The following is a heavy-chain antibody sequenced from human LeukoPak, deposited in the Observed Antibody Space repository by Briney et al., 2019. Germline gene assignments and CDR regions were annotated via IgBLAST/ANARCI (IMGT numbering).Heavy chain of an antibody. D-gene: IGHD2-21*01. CDR1: GGSISSYY. CDR3: AGHHPRDTVDF. V-gene: IGHV4-59*08. Sequence: SETLSLTCTVSGGSISSYYWSWIRQPPGKGLEWIAYISDIGSINYNPSLKSRVTISLDTSKNQFSLKLSSVTAADTAVYYCAGHHPRDTVDFWGQGTLVTVSS. J-gene: IGHJ4*02. CDR2: ISDIGSI.